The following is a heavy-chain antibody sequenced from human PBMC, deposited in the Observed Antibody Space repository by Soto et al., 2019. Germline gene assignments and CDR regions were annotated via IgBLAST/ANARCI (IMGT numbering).Heavy chain of an antibody. V-gene: IGHV3-23*01. CDR2: ISGSAGTT. D-gene: IGHD5-18*01. CDR3: VKVRGYSYGTDDY. Sequence: PGGSLRLSCAASGFTFSSYAMRWVRQAPGKGLEWVAVISGSAGTTYYADSVKGRFTISRDNFKNTLYLQMNSLRAEDTAVYYCVKVRGYSYGTDDYWGQGTLVTVSS. J-gene: IGHJ4*02. CDR1: GFTFSSYA.